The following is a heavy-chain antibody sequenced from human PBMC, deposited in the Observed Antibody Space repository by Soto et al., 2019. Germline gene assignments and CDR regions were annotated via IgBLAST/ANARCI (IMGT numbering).Heavy chain of an antibody. V-gene: IGHV4-30-2*01. CDR2: IYHGGST. D-gene: IGHD6-13*01. CDR1: GASVTRDGNC. J-gene: IGHJ4*02. CDR3: ARAGYSSSWYLFDY. Sequence: SETLSLTCSVSGASVTRDGNCWTWIRQPPGKGLEFVASIYHGGSTFYNPSLRSRVTISLDRSKNQFSLKLTSVTAADTAVYYCARAGYSSSWYLFDYWGQGTLVTVS.